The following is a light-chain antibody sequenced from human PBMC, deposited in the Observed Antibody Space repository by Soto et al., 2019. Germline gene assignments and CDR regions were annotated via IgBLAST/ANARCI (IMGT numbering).Light chain of an antibody. Sequence: ATQMTQSPSSLSASVGDRATIACRASQGIRTELGWYQQKAGEAPKLLIYAASTLPSGIPPRFSGSGSGTDFTLTISSLQPEDFATYYCLQDYDYPRTFGQGTKVEMK. CDR1: QGIRTE. V-gene: IGKV1-6*01. CDR3: LQDYDYPRT. CDR2: AAS. J-gene: IGKJ1*01.